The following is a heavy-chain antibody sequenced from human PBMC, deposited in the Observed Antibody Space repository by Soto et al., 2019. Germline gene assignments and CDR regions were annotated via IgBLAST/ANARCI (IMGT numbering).Heavy chain of an antibody. CDR2: ISAYNGNT. Sequence: QVQLVQSEAEVKKPGASVKVSCKASGYTFTSYGISWVRQAPGQGLEWMGWISAYNGNTNYAQKLQGRVTMTTDTSTSTAYMELRSLRSDDTAVYYCARDGVYSSSSVPSPADDYWGQGTLVTVSS. V-gene: IGHV1-18*01. CDR3: ARDGVYSSSSVPSPADDY. J-gene: IGHJ4*02. CDR1: GYTFTSYG. D-gene: IGHD6-6*01.